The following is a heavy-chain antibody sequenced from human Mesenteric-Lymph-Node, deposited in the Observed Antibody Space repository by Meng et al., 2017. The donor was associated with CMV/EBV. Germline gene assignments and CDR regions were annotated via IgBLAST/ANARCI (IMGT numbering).Heavy chain of an antibody. D-gene: IGHD3-9*01. CDR1: GYIFRNYL. V-gene: IGHV1-18*01. CDR2: ISPYDGNT. CDR3: ARSGDHYDFLTGYYSY. J-gene: IGHJ4*02. Sequence: GYIFRNYLITWVRQAPGQGLEWMGWISPYDGNTNYAQKFQDRVTMTTDTSTNTAFMELRSLRSDDTAVYFCARSGDHYDFLTGYYSYWGQGTLVTVSS.